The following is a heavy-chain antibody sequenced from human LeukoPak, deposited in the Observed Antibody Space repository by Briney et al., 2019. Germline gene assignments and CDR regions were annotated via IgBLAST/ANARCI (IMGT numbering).Heavy chain of an antibody. CDR2: INHSGNT. V-gene: IGHV4-34*01. J-gene: IGHJ6*03. Sequence: NPSETLSLTCAVYGGSFSGFHWTWIRQSPGKGLEWIGEINHSGNTNYSPSLKSRVTMSVDTSKKEISLRLSSVTAADTAVYYCAKIWALRRYMAGCSKGTTVTVSS. CDR3: AKIWALRRYMAG. D-gene: IGHD3-16*01. CDR1: GGSFSGFH.